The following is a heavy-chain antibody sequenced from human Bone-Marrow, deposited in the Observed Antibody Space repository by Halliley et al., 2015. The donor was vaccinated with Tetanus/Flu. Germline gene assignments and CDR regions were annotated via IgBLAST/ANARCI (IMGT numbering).Heavy chain of an antibody. CDR3: TRYYYNIRAGEQDDY. CDR2: IRTKAYGGAT. CDR1: GFTFGDYT. J-gene: IGHJ4*02. V-gene: IGHV3-49*04. Sequence: SLRLSCTTSGFTFGDYTMSWVRQAPGKGLEWVGFIRTKAYGGATEYAASVKGRFTLSRDDSKSIAYLQMNSLKTGDTAVYYCTRYYYNIRAGEQDDYWGQGSLVTVSS. D-gene: IGHD3-22*01.